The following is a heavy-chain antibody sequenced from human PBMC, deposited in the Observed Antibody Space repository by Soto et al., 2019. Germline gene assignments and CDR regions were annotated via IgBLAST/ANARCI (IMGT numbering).Heavy chain of an antibody. CDR3: ARQVIGITILYV. V-gene: IGHV3-64*07. CDR1: GFTFSNYA. Sequence: EVQLVESGGGLVHPGGSLRLSCATSGFTFSNYAMHWVRQAPGRRLEYVSAITADGTTYYADSVKGRFTISRDNFKNTLYLQMGSMGPEDWAVYCCARQVIGITILYVWGRGTTVTVSS. D-gene: IGHD3-3*01. J-gene: IGHJ6*04. CDR2: ITADGTT.